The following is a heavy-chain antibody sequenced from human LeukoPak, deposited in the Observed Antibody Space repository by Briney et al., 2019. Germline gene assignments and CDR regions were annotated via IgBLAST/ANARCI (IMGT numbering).Heavy chain of an antibody. CDR1: GFTVSSNY. D-gene: IGHD3-22*01. CDR2: IYSGGST. CDR3: ARLYDSSGYLFDY. V-gene: IGHV3-53*01. Sequence: GGSPRLSCAASGFTVSSNYMSWVRQAPGKGLEWVSVIYSGGSTYYADSVKGRFTISRDNSKNTLYLQMNSLRAEDTAVYYCARLYDSSGYLFDYWGQGTLVTVSS. J-gene: IGHJ4*02.